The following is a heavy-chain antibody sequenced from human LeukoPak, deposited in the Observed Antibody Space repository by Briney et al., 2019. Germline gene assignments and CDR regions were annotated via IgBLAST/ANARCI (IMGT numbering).Heavy chain of an antibody. CDR1: GYTFTSHG. CDR3: ARDGYYYDSSGYYNGAFDI. D-gene: IGHD3-22*01. V-gene: IGHV1-18*01. Sequence: ASVKVSCKASGYTFTSHGISWVRQAPGQGLEWMGWISAYNGNTNYAQKLQGRVTMTTDTSTSTAYMELSSLRSEDTAVYYCARDGYYYDSSGYYNGAFDIWGQGTMVTVSS. J-gene: IGHJ3*02. CDR2: ISAYNGNT.